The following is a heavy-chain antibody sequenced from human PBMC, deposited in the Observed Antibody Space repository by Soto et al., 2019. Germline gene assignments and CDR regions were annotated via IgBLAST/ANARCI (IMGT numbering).Heavy chain of an antibody. J-gene: IGHJ4*02. CDR1: GFTFSANA. Sequence: QEQLVESGGDVVQPGRSLTLSCAASGFTFSANAMHWVRQAPGKGLEWVAVIAYDGTIKIYRDSVKGRFTIPRDDSKSTLYLQMNSLRPEYTAVYYCARDNIKGAPDYLDSWGQGTLVTVSS. V-gene: IGHV3-30-3*01. CDR2: IAYDGTIK. CDR3: ARDNIKGAPDYLDS. D-gene: IGHD1-26*01.